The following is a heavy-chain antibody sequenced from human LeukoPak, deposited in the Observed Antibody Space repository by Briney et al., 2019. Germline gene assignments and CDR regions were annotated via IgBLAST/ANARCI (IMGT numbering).Heavy chain of an antibody. CDR1: GGSISSCY. CDR2: IYTSGST. V-gene: IGHV4-4*07. J-gene: IGHJ4*02. Sequence: PSETLSLTCIVSGGSISSCYWSWIRHLAGRGLEWIGRIYTSGSTNYNPSSKSRVTMSVDASKNQFSLKLSSVTAADTAVYYCARDRRIAAAGSPFEYWGQGTLVTVSS. D-gene: IGHD6-13*01. CDR3: ARDRRIAAAGSPFEY.